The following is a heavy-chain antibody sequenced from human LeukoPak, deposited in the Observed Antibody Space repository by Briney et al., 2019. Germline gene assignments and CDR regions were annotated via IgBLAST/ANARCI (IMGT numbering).Heavy chain of an antibody. CDR3: ARDSPYYDILTGYYNVIYFDY. D-gene: IGHD3-9*01. J-gene: IGHJ4*02. Sequence: GSLRLSCAASGFTFSSYSMNWVRQAPGKGLEWVSSISSSSSYIYYADSVKGRFTISRDNAKNSLYLQMNSLRAEDTAVYYCARDSPYYDILTGYYNVIYFDYRGQGTLVTVSS. V-gene: IGHV3-21*01. CDR1: GFTFSSYS. CDR2: ISSSSSYI.